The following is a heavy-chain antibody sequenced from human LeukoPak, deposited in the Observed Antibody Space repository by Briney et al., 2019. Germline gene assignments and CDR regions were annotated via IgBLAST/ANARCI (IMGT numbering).Heavy chain of an antibody. Sequence: ASVKVSCKAFGYTFTSYAMHWVRQAPGQRLEWMGWINAGNGNTKYSQKFQGRVTITRDTSASTAYMELSSLRSEDTAVYYCARETPAYGSGSHSDWGQGTLVTVSS. CDR3: ARETPAYGSGSHSD. V-gene: IGHV1-3*01. CDR1: GYTFTSYA. D-gene: IGHD3-10*01. J-gene: IGHJ4*02. CDR2: INAGNGNT.